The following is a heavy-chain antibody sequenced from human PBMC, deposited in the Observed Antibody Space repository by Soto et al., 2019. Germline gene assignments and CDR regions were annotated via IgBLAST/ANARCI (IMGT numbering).Heavy chain of an antibody. CDR3: TRGTTTASGPVY. Sequence: GGSLRLSCAASGFTFDDYGMSWVRQAPGKGLEWVSVIYGGGSTSYAASVKGRFTISRDDSKNTLYVQMNSLTAEDTAVYYCTRGTTTASGPVYWGQGTLVTVSS. J-gene: IGHJ4*02. V-gene: IGHV3-53*01. CDR2: IYGGGST. CDR1: GFTFDDYG. D-gene: IGHD4-17*01.